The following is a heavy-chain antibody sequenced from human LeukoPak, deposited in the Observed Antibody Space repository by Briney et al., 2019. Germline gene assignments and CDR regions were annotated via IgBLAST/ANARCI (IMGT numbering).Heavy chain of an antibody. D-gene: IGHD3-22*01. J-gene: IGHJ5*02. CDR3: ARLNRPYYYDSSGYYEIWFDP. Sequence: SETLSLTCTVSGGSISSYYWSWIRQPPGKGLEWIGYIYYSGSTNYNPSLKSRVTISVDTSKNQFSPKLSSVTAADTAVYYCARLNRPYYYDSSGYYEIWFDPWGQGTLVTVSS. CDR2: IYYSGST. CDR1: GGSISSYY. V-gene: IGHV4-59*08.